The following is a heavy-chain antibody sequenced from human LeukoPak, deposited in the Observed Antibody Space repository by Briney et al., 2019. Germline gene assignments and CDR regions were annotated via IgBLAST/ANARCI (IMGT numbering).Heavy chain of an antibody. D-gene: IGHD5-18*01. CDR1: GFIFSSYA. V-gene: IGHV3-30-3*01. J-gene: IGHJ4*02. CDR2: ISYDGSNK. Sequence: GGSLRLSCAASGFIFSSYAMHWVRQAPGKGLEWVAVISYDGSNKYYADSVKGRFTISRDNSKNTLYLQMNSLRAEDTAVYYCARVRDLGYSYGYGLEDYWGQGTLVTVSS. CDR3: ARVRDLGYSYGYGLEDY.